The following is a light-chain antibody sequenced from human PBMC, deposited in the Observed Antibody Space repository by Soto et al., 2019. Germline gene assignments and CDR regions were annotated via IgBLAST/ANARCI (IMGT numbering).Light chain of an antibody. J-gene: IGLJ3*02. Sequence: QSALTQPASESGSPGQSITISCTGTSSDVGGYNYVSWYQQHPGKAPKLMIYEVSNRPSGVSNRFSGSKSGNTASLTISGLQAEDEADYYCSSYTSSSTLSWVFGGGTKLTFL. CDR1: SSDVGGYNY. CDR2: EVS. CDR3: SSYTSSSTLSWV. V-gene: IGLV2-14*01.